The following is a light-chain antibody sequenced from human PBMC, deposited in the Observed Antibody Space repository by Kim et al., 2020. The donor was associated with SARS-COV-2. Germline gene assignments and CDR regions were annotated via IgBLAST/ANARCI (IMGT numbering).Light chain of an antibody. J-gene: IGKJ4*01. CDR3: QKDYSIQLT. CDR1: QCFLYSSNKKNY. CDR2: LAY. Sequence: ATLNCKSSQCFLYSSNKKNYVGWYQRKSGQHPKLLIYLAYTRESGVPDPFCGIGSGTDFTLSISSWQAEDVAVYFCQKDYSIQLTFGVGTKVDI. V-gene: IGKV4-1*01.